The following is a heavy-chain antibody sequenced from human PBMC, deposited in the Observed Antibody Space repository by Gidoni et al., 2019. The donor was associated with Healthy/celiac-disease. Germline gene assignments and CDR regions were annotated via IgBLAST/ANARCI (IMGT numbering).Heavy chain of an antibody. CDR1: GFTFSSYG. CDR3: AKAMVRGGVDY. Sequence: HVQLGESGGGVVQPGRSLRLSCAASGFTFSSYGMHWVRQAPGKGLEWVAVISYDGSNKYYADSVKGRFTISRDNSKNTLYLQMNSLRAEDTAVYYCAKAMVRGGVDYWGQGTLVTVSS. CDR2: ISYDGSNK. J-gene: IGHJ4*02. D-gene: IGHD3-10*01. V-gene: IGHV3-30*18.